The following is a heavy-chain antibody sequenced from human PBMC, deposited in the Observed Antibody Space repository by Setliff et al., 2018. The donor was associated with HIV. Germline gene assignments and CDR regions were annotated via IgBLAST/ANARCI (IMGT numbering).Heavy chain of an antibody. CDR2: IYTDDSNT. J-gene: IGHJ3*02. Sequence: GGSLRLSCAASGFTFSRFAMTWVRQAPGKGLECVSIIYTDDSNTYYAESVKGRFTISRDNSKNTLYLQMNSLRAEDTAVYYCAKHFLLWSNAFHIWGQGTMVTVSS. V-gene: IGHV3-23*03. CDR1: GFTFSRFA. D-gene: IGHD2-21*01. CDR3: AKHFLLWSNAFHI.